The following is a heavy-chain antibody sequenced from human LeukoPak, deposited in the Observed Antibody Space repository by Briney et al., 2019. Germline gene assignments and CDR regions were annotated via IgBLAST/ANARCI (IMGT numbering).Heavy chain of an antibody. CDR2: IYYSGST. V-gene: IGHV4-59*08. D-gene: IGHD6-19*01. Sequence: PSETLSLTCTVSGGSISSYYWSWLRQPPGKGLEWIGYIYYSGSTNYNPSLKSRVTISVDTSKNQFSLKLSSVTAADTAVYYCARLSYSSGWNYYYGMDVWGQGTTVTVSS. CDR3: ARLSYSSGWNYYYGMDV. CDR1: GGSISSYY. J-gene: IGHJ6*02.